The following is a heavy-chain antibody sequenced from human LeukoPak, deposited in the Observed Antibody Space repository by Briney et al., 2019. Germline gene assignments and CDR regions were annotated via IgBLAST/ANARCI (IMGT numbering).Heavy chain of an antibody. Sequence: GRSLRLSCAASGFTFDDYAMHWVRQAPGKGLEWVSGISWNSGSIGYADSVKGRFTISRDNAKNSLYLQMNSLRAEDTALYYCAKDGSSSWYVEAFDIWGQGTMVTVSS. CDR2: ISWNSGSI. CDR3: AKDGSSSWYVEAFDI. D-gene: IGHD6-13*01. CDR1: GFTFDDYA. J-gene: IGHJ3*02. V-gene: IGHV3-9*01.